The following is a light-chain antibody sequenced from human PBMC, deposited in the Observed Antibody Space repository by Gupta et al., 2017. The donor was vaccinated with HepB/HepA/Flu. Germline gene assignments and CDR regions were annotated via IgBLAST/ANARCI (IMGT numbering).Light chain of an antibody. V-gene: IGKV1-5*03. J-gene: IGKJ1*01. CDR2: QAS. CDR3: HIYYSSSGT. CDR1: QNINNW. Sequence: DIQMTQSPSTLSASVGDRVTITCRASQNINNWLAWYQQKPGKAPKVLIYQASNLASGVPSRFSGRGSGTEFTLTISILQPDDFATYYCHIYYSSSGTFDQGTKVEIK.